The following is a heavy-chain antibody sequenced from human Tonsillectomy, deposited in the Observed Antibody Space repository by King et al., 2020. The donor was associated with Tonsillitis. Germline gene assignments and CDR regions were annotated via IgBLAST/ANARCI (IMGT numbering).Heavy chain of an antibody. CDR1: GGSISSSNW. J-gene: IGHJ3*02. D-gene: IGHD6-19*01. CDR3: ARDSVAGTGDAFDI. CDR2: VYHIWST. Sequence: VQLQESGPGLVKPSGTLSLTCAVSGGSISSSNWWSWVRQPPGKGLEWIGEVYHIWSTNYNPSRKSRVTISVDKSKNQFSRKLSSVTAGDTAVYYCARDSVAGTGDAFDIWGQGTMVTVSS. V-gene: IGHV4-4*02.